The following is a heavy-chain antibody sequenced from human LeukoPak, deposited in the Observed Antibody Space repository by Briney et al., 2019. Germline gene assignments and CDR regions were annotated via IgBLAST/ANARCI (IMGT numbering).Heavy chain of an antibody. Sequence: GGSLRLSCAASGFTFSSYSMNWVRQAPGKGLEWASYISSSSGTIYYADSVKGRFTISRDNAKNSLYLQMNSLRAEDTAVYYCARDRGMVTLYWYFDLWGRGTLVTVSS. CDR1: GFTFSSYS. J-gene: IGHJ2*01. CDR2: ISSSSGTI. CDR3: ARDRGMVTLYWYFDL. V-gene: IGHV3-48*01. D-gene: IGHD4-23*01.